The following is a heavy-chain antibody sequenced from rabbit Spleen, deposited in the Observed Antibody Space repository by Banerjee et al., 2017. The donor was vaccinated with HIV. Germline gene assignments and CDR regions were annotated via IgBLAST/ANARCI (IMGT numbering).Heavy chain of an antibody. V-gene: IGHV1S40*01. D-gene: IGHD1-1*01. CDR3: ARDLVGVIGWNFAL. J-gene: IGHJ4*01. CDR1: GFSFSNKAV. Sequence: QSLEESGGDLVKPGASLTLTCTASGFSFSNKAVMCWVRQAPGKGLEWIACINAATGKPVYATWAKGRFTISRTSSTTVTLRMTSLTAADRATYFCARDLVGVIGWNFALWGPGTLVIVS. CDR2: INAATGKP.